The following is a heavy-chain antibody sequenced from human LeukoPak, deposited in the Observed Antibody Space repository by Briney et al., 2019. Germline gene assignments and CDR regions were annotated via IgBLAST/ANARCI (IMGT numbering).Heavy chain of an antibody. CDR2: INPNSGGT. D-gene: IGHD3-10*01. CDR1: GYTFTVYY. V-gene: IGHV1-2*02. CDR3: ARDLSMVRGTYYYSGMDV. Sequence: GASVKLSFKASGYTFTVYYMHWVRQPPGQGLELMGWINPNSGGTNYAQKFQGRVTMTRDTSISTAYMELSRLRSDDTAVYSCARDLSMVRGTYYYSGMDVWGQGTTVTVSS. J-gene: IGHJ6*02.